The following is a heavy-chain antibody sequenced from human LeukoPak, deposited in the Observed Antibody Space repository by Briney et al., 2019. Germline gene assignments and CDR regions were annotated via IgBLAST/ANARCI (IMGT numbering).Heavy chain of an antibody. CDR3: VKAVYYDSSGYYSVYYDY. V-gene: IGHV3-64D*06. CDR1: GFTFSSYA. CDR2: ISSNGGST. D-gene: IGHD3-22*01. J-gene: IGHJ4*02. Sequence: GGSLRLSCSASGFTFSSYAMHWIRQAPVKGLEYVSAISSNGGSTYYADSVKGRFTISRDNSKNTLYLQMSSLRAEDTAVYYCVKAVYYDSSGYYSVYYDYWGQGTLVTVSS.